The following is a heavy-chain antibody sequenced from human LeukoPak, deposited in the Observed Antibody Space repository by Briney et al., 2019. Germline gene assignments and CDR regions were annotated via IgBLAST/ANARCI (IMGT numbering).Heavy chain of an antibody. CDR1: GFTFSSYA. Sequence: PGGSLRLSCAASGFTFSSYAMHWVRQAPGKGLEWVAVMSYDGSNKYYADSVKGRFTNSRDNSKNTLYLQMNSQRAEDTAVYYCARAPYRSGGSCHPAGFFDYWGQGTLVTVSS. J-gene: IGHJ4*02. D-gene: IGHD2-15*01. CDR3: ARAPYRSGGSCHPAGFFDY. CDR2: MSYDGSNK. V-gene: IGHV3-30*04.